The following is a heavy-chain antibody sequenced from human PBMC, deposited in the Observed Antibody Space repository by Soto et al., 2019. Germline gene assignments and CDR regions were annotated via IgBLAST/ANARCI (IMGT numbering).Heavy chain of an antibody. D-gene: IGHD6-13*01. Sequence: PSETLSLTCAVSGGSISSSNWWSWVRQPPGKGLEWIGEIYHSGSTNYNPSLKSRVTISVDKSENQFSLKLSSVTAADTAVYYCAREKYSSRGTLDYWGQGTLVTVSS. J-gene: IGHJ4*02. CDR3: AREKYSSRGTLDY. V-gene: IGHV4-4*02. CDR1: GGSISSSNW. CDR2: IYHSGST.